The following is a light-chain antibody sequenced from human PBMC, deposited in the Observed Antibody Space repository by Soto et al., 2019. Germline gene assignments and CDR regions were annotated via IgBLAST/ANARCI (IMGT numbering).Light chain of an antibody. CDR2: SNN. V-gene: IGLV1-44*01. Sequence: QSVLTQPPSASGTPGQRVTISCSGSSSNIGSNTVNWYQQLPGTAPKLLLYSNNQRPSGVPDRFSGSKSGTSASLAISGLQSEDEADYYCQAWDDSLNGYVFGTGTKVTVL. CDR3: QAWDDSLNGYV. CDR1: SSNIGSNT. J-gene: IGLJ1*01.